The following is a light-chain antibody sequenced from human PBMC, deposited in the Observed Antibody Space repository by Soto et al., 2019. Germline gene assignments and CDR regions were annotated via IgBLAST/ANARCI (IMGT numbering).Light chain of an antibody. V-gene: IGLV2-11*01. CDR1: SSDVGGYHY. Sequence: QSALTQPRSVSGSPGQSVTISCTGTSSDVGGYHYVSWYQQHPGKAPKLLIYDVGKRPSGVPDRFSGSKSDTTASLTISGLHAADEADYYCCSYAGIYTRVFGTGTKLTVL. CDR3: CSYAGIYTRV. CDR2: DVG. J-gene: IGLJ1*01.